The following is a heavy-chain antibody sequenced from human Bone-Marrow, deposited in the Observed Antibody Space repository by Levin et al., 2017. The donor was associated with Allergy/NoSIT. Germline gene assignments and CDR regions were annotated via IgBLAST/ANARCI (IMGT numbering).Heavy chain of an antibody. CDR2: ISSSGSTI. Sequence: KSGGSLRLSCAASGFTFSDYYMSWIRQAPGKGLEWVSYISSSGSTIYYADSVKGRFTISRDNAKNSLYLQMNSLRAEDTAVYYCARVWGATVYYFDYWGQGTLVTVSS. CDR1: GFTFSDYY. J-gene: IGHJ4*02. CDR3: ARVWGATVYYFDY. D-gene: IGHD4-11*01. V-gene: IGHV3-11*01.